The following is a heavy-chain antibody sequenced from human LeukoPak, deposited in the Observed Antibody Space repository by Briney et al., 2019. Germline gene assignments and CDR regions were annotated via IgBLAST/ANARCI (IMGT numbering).Heavy chain of an antibody. CDR1: GFTFSSHW. V-gene: IGHV3-74*01. Sequence: GGSLRLSCAASGFTFSSHWMHWVRQAPGKGLEWVSRINGDGRSTNLADSVKGRFTISRDNAKNTLYLQMNSLRAEDTAVYYCARVSDWNYGYWGQGTLVTVSS. CDR3: ARVSDWNYGY. D-gene: IGHD1-7*01. J-gene: IGHJ4*02. CDR2: INGDGRST.